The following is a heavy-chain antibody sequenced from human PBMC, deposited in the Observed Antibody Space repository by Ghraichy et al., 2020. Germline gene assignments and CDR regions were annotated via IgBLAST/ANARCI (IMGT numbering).Heavy chain of an antibody. CDR3: ARPAITMVRGEIHYMDV. CDR2: ISYDGSNE. D-gene: IGHD3-10*01. CDR1: GFTFSSYA. Sequence: GESLNISCAASGFTFSSYAMHWVRQAPGKGLEWVAVISYDGSNEYYADSVKGRFTISRDSSKNTLYLQMNSLRAADTAVYYCARPAITMVRGEIHYMDVWGKGTTVTVSS. J-gene: IGHJ6*03. V-gene: IGHV3-30-3*01.